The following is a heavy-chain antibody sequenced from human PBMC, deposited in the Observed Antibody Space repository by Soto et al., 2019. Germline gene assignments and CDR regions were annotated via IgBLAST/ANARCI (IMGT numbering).Heavy chain of an antibody. CDR2: IIPLLGTA. D-gene: IGHD4-17*01. Sequence: QVQLEQSGAEVKRPGSSVTVSCKASGGTLSSYTISWVRQAPGQGLEWMGGIIPLLGTAKYAQKFQGRVTIRADKLTNPIHLELTGVRSDDTAKYYCAGDSTLGDGDYLDVYYYYYMELWGKGTTVTVSS. CDR3: AGDSTLGDGDYLDVYYYYYMEL. J-gene: IGHJ6*03. CDR1: GGTLSSYT. V-gene: IGHV1-69*08.